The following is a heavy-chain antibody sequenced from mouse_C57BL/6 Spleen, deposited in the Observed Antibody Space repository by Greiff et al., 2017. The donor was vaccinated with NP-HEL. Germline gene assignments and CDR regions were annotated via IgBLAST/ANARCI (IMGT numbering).Heavy chain of an antibody. J-gene: IGHJ3*01. D-gene: IGHD4-1*02. Sequence: QVQLKESGAELVKPGASVKLSCKASGYTFTEYTIHWVKQRSGQGLEWIGWFYPGSGSIKYNEKFKDKATLTADKSSSTVYMELSRLTSEDSAVYFCARHEGQLGLGGAWFAYWGQGTLVTVSA. V-gene: IGHV1-62-2*01. CDR3: ARHEGQLGLGGAWFAY. CDR2: FYPGSGSI. CDR1: GYTFTEYT.